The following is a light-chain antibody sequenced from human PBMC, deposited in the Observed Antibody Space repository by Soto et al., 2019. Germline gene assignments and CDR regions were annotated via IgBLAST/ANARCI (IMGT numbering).Light chain of an antibody. CDR1: QSVSSN. CDR3: QQYNTGPLT. V-gene: IGKV3-15*01. Sequence: EAVMTQSPATLSVSPGERPTLSCRASQSVSSNLAWYQQKPGQAPRLLIYDASTRATGIPARCSGSGSGTEFTLTISSLQSEDFAVYYCQQYNTGPLTFGPGTKVDIK. J-gene: IGKJ3*01. CDR2: DAS.